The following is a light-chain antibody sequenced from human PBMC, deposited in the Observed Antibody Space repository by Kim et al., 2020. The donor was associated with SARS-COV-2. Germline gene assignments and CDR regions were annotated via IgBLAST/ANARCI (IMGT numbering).Light chain of an antibody. V-gene: IGLV4-60*03. CDR2: LEGSGGY. J-gene: IGLJ3*02. CDR3: ETWDSNPWV. Sequence: QPVLTQSSSASASLGSSVKLTCTLSSGHSSYIIAWHQQQPGKAPRYFMKLEGSGGYNKGSGVPDRFSGSSSGADRYLTISNRQSEDEADYYCETWDSNPWVFGGGTQLTVL. CDR1: SGHSSYI.